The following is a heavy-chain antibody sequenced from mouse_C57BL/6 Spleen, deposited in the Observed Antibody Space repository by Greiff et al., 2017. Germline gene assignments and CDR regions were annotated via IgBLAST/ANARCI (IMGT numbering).Heavy chain of an antibody. Sequence: QVQLKESGPELVKPGASVKISCKASGYAFSSSWMNWVKQRPGKGLEWIGRIYPGDGDTNSNGQFKGKATLTADKSSSTAYMQLSSLTSEDSAVYCCARLTTVHLYYLDYWGQGTTLTVSS. CDR3: ARLTTVHLYYLDY. V-gene: IGHV1-82*01. J-gene: IGHJ2*01. CDR1: GYAFSSSW. D-gene: IGHD1-1*01. CDR2: IYPGDGDT.